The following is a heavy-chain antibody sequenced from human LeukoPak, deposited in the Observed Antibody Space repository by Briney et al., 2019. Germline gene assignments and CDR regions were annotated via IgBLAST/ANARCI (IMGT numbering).Heavy chain of an antibody. D-gene: IGHD4-23*01. CDR3: AKGMTTVVKSLPALDY. V-gene: IGHV3-30*18. CDR2: ISYDGSNE. CDR1: GFTFSSYG. Sequence: GRSLRLSCAASGFTFSSYGMHWVRQAPGKGLEWVAVISYDGSNEYYADSVKGRFTISRDNSKNTLYLQMNSLRAEDTAVYYCAKGMTTVVKSLPALDYWGQGTLVTVSS. J-gene: IGHJ4*02.